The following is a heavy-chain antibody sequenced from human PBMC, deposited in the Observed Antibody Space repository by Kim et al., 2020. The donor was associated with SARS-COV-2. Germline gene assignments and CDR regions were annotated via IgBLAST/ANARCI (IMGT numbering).Heavy chain of an antibody. Sequence: SETLSLTCTVSGGSISSYYWSWIRQPAGKGLEWIGRIYTSGSTNYNPSLKSRVTMSVDTSKNQFSLKLSSVTAADTAVYYCARDITDVVGASVAFDIWGQGTMVTVSS. J-gene: IGHJ3*02. D-gene: IGHD1-26*01. V-gene: IGHV4-4*07. CDR2: IYTSGST. CDR1: GGSISSYY. CDR3: ARDITDVVGASVAFDI.